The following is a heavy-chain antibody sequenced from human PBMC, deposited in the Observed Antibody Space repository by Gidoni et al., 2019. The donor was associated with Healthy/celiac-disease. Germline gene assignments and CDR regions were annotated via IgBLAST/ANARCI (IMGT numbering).Heavy chain of an antibody. J-gene: IGHJ4*02. CDR1: GFTFSSYA. CDR3: AKVTAYDFWSGYYFFDY. V-gene: IGHV3-23*01. Sequence: EVQLLESGGGLVQPGGSLRLSCAASGFTFSSYAMSWVRQAPGKGLEWVSAISGSGGSTYYADSVKGRFTISRDNSKNTLYLQMNSLRAEDTAVYYCAKVTAYDFWSGYYFFDYWGQGTLVTVSS. CDR2: ISGSGGST. D-gene: IGHD3-3*01.